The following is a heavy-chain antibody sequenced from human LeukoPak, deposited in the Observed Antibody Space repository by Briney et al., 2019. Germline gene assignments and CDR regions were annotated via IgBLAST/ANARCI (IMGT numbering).Heavy chain of an antibody. CDR3: ARPQWLGGEADAFDI. J-gene: IGHJ3*02. D-gene: IGHD6-19*01. Sequence: SETLSLTCTVSGGSISSYYWSWIRQPPGKGLEWIGYIYYSGSTNYNPSLKSRVTISVDTSKNQFSLKLSSVTAADTAVYYCARPQWLGGEADAFDIWGQGTMVTVSS. V-gene: IGHV4-59*08. CDR2: IYYSGST. CDR1: GGSISSYY.